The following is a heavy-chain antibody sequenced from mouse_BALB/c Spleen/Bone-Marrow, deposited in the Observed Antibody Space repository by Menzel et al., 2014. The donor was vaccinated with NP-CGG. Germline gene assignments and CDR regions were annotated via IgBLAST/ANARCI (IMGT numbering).Heavy chain of an antibody. Sequence: EVKLAESGGGLVQPGGSRKLSCAASGFTFSSFGMHWVRRAPEKGLEWVAYISSGSSNINYADTVKGRFTISRDNPKNTLFLQMTSLRSEDTAMYYCARWGYFYDMDDWGQGTSVTVPS. D-gene: IGHD2-3*01. CDR1: GFTFSSFG. CDR3: ARWGYFYDMDD. J-gene: IGHJ4*01. V-gene: IGHV5-17*02. CDR2: ISSGSSNI.